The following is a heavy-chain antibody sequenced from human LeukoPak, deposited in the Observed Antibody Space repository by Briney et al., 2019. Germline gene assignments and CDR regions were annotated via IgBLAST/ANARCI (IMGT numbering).Heavy chain of an antibody. V-gene: IGHV4-38-2*01. CDR2: IYHSGST. J-gene: IGHJ4*02. CDR1: GYSISSGYY. D-gene: IGHD6-13*01. Sequence: PSETLSLTCAVSGYSISSGYYWGWIRQPPGKGLEWIGSIYHSGSTYYNPSLKSRVTISVDTSKNQFSLKLSSVTAADTAVYYCARFNRQQLVFDYWGQGTLVTVSS. CDR3: ARFNRQQLVFDY.